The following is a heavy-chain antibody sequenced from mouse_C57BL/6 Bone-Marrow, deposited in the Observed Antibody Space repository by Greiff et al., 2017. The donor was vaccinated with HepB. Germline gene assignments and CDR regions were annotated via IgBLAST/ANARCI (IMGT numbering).Heavy chain of an antibody. CDR1: GYTFTSYG. CDR3: AREDGSSRSYWYFDV. J-gene: IGHJ1*03. D-gene: IGHD1-1*01. Sequence: QVQLQQSGAELARPGASVKLSCKASGYTFTSYGISWVKQRTGQGLEWIGEIYPRSGNTYYNEKFKGKATLTADKSSSTAYMELRSLTSEDSAVYFCAREDGSSRSYWYFDVWGTGTTVTVSS. CDR2: IYPRSGNT. V-gene: IGHV1-81*01.